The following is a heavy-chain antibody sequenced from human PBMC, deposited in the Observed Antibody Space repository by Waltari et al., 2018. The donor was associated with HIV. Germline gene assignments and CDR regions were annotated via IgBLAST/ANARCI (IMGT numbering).Heavy chain of an antibody. J-gene: IGHJ4*02. V-gene: IGHV1-24*01. CDR1: GYTFPELS. D-gene: IGHD3-10*01. CDR2: FDPEDGET. Sequence: QVQLVQSGAEVKKPGASVKVSCKVSGYTFPELSMHWVLQAPGKGLEWMGGFDPEDGETIYAQKFQGRVTMTEDTSTDTAYMELSSLRSEDTAVYYCATSPPRSGLYYFDYWGQGTLVTVSS. CDR3: ATSPPRSGLYYFDY.